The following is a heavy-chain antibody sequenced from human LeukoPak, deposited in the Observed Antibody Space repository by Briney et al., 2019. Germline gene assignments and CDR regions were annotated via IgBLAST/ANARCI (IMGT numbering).Heavy chain of an antibody. CDR3: ARVSGSSWPSYYMDV. D-gene: IGHD6-13*01. Sequence: SETLSLTCAVSGGSISSSNWWSWVRQPPGKGLEWIGEIYHSGSTNYNPSLKSRVTISVDRSKNQFSLKLSSVTAADTAVYYCARVSGSSWPSYYMDVWGKGTTVTVSS. CDR2: IYHSGST. CDR1: GGSISSSNW. J-gene: IGHJ6*03. V-gene: IGHV4-4*02.